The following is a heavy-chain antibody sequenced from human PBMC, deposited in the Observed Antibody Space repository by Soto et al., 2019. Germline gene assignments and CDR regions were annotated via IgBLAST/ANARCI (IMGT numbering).Heavy chain of an antibody. CDR1: GGSISSYY. J-gene: IGHJ5*02. V-gene: IGHV4-59*01. Sequence: SETLSLTCTVSGGSISSYYWSWIRQPPGKGLEWIGYIYYSGSTNYNPSLKSRVTISVDTSKNQFSLKLSSVTAADTAVYYCARDGVSEYRSSYNWFDPWGQGTLVTVSS. CDR3: ARDGVSEYRSSYNWFDP. D-gene: IGHD6-6*01. CDR2: IYYSGST.